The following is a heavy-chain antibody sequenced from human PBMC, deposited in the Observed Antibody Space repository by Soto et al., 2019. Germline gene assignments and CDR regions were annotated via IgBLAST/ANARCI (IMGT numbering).Heavy chain of an antibody. J-gene: IGHJ4*02. CDR1: GYTLTSDG. CDR2: ISAYNGNT. CDR3: ARDNAPYYYGSGNPPLFDY. Sequence: ASVKGSCKASGYTLTSDGISWVRQAPGQGLEWMGWISAYNGNTNYAQKLQGRVTMTTDTSTSTAYMELRSLGCDETAGYYCARDNAPYYYGSGNPPLFDYGGQGTLVTVPS. D-gene: IGHD3-10*01. V-gene: IGHV1-18*01.